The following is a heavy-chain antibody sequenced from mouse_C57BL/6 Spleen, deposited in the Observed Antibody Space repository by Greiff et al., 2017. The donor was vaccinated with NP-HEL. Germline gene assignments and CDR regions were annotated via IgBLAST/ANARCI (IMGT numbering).Heavy chain of an antibody. J-gene: IGHJ3*01. V-gene: IGHV3-6*01. CDR3: ASPIYYDYDGWFAY. Sequence: EVKLMESGPGLVKPSQSLSLTCSVTGYSITSCYYWNWIRQFPGNKLEWMGYISYDGSNNYNPSLKNRISITRDTSKNQFFLKLNSVTTEDTATYYCASPIYYDYDGWFAYWGQGTLVTVSA. CDR2: ISYDGSN. CDR1: GYSITSCYY. D-gene: IGHD2-4*01.